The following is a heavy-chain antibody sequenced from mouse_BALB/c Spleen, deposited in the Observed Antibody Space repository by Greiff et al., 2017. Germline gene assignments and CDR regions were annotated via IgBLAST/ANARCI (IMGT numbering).Heavy chain of an antibody. J-gene: IGHJ2*01. CDR2: ISYSGST. CDR3: AREGYYYGIDY. V-gene: IGHV3-2*02. Sequence: EVQRVESGPGLVKPSQSLSLTCTVTGYSITSDYAWNWIRQFPGNKLEWMGYISYSGSTSYNPSLKSRISITRDTSKNQFFLQLNSVTTEDTATYYCAREGYYYGIDYWGQGTTLTVSS. CDR1: GYSITSDYA. D-gene: IGHD1-1*01.